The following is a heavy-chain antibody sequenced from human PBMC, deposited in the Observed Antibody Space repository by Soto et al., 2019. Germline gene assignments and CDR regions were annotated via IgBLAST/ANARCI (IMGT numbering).Heavy chain of an antibody. Sequence: PGGSLRLSCAASGFTFSSYAMSWVRQAPGKGLEWVSAISGSGGSTYYADSVKGRFTISRDNSKNTLYLQRNSLRAEDTAVYYCAKKGTYPGIAVAGTSGYFDYWGQGTLVTVSS. D-gene: IGHD6-19*01. CDR3: AKKGTYPGIAVAGTSGYFDY. CDR2: ISGSGGST. CDR1: GFTFSSYA. J-gene: IGHJ4*02. V-gene: IGHV3-23*01.